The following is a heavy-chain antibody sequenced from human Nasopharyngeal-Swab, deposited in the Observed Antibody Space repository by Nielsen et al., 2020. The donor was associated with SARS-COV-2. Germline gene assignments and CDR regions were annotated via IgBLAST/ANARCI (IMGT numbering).Heavy chain of an antibody. V-gene: IGHV4-59*01. Sequence: SETLSLTCTVSGGSISSYYWSWIRQPPGKGLEWIGYIYYSGSTNYNLSLKSRVTISVDTSKNQFSLKLSSVTAADTAVYYCARVEGSPYGSGSYSIDYWGQGTLVTVSS. J-gene: IGHJ4*02. CDR3: ARVEGSPYGSGSYSIDY. CDR1: GGSISSYY. D-gene: IGHD3-10*01. CDR2: IYYSGST.